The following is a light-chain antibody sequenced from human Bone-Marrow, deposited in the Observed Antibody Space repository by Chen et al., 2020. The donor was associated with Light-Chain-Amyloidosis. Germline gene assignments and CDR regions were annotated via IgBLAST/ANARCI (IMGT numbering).Light chain of an antibody. V-gene: IGLV3-21*02. CDR1: DIGSTS. CDR3: QVWDSNSDHPV. CDR2: DDS. Sequence: YVLTQPPSESAAPGQTARMPCGGDDIGSTSVHWYQQKPGQAPVLVVYDDSDRPSGIPERFSGSNSGNTATLTISRVEAGDEADYYCQVWDSNSDHPVFGGGTKLTVL. J-gene: IGLJ3*02.